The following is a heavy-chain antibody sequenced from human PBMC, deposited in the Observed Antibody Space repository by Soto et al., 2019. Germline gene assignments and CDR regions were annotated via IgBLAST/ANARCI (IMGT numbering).Heavy chain of an antibody. CDR1: GFTFSSYA. CDR3: ARGVFCSGGSCYSDDAFDI. CDR2: ISYDGSNK. D-gene: IGHD2-15*01. Sequence: QVQLVESGGGVVQPGRSLRLSCAASGFTFSSYAMHWVRQAPGKGLEWVAVISYDGSNKYYADSVKGRFTISRDNSKKTLYLQMNSLRAEDTAVYYCARGVFCSGGSCYSDDAFDIWGQGTMVTVSS. V-gene: IGHV3-30-3*01. J-gene: IGHJ3*02.